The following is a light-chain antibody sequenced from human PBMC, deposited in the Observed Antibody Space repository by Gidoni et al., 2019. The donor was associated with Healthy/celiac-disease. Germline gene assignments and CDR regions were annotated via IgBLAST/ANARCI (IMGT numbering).Light chain of an antibody. CDR3: NSRDSSGNYV. Sequence: SSELTQDPAVSVALGQTVRITCQGDSLRSYYASWYQQKPGQAPGRVIYGKNNRPSGIPDRFSGSSSGNTASLTITGAQAEDEADYYCNSRDSSGNYVFGTGTKVTVL. CDR2: GKN. CDR1: SLRSYY. V-gene: IGLV3-19*01. J-gene: IGLJ1*01.